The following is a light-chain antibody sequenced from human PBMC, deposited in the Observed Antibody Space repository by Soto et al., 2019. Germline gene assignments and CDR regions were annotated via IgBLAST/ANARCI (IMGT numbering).Light chain of an antibody. J-gene: IGLJ1*01. CDR1: SSDVGAYNY. Sequence: QSALTQPASVSGSPGQSITISCTGTSSDVGAYNYVSWYQQHPGKAPKLMVHDVSNRPSGVSNRFSGSKSGNTASLTISGLQAEDESDYDCSSYTSSSTYVFGTGTKLTVL. CDR2: DVS. CDR3: SSYTSSSTYV. V-gene: IGLV2-14*01.